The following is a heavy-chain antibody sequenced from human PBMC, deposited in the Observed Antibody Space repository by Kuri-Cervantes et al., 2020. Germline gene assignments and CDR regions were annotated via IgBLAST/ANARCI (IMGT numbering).Heavy chain of an antibody. CDR2: IKQDGSEK. Sequence: GESLKISCAASGFTFSSYWMSWVRQAPGKGLEWVANIKQDGSEKYYVDSVKGRFTISRDNSKNTLYLQMNSLRAEDTAVYYCARGNRNTKDAFDIWGQGTVVTVSS. CDR3: ARGNRNTKDAFDI. CDR1: GFTFSSYW. V-gene: IGHV3-7*03. J-gene: IGHJ3*02. D-gene: IGHD1-14*01.